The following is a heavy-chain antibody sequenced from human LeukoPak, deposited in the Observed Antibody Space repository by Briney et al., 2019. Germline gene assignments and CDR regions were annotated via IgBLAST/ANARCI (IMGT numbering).Heavy chain of an antibody. CDR2: ISSSSSTI. CDR1: GFTFSSYS. J-gene: IGHJ4*02. D-gene: IGHD3-3*01. Sequence: GGSLRLSCAASGFTFSSYSMTWVRQAPGKGREWVSYISSSSSTIYYADSVKGRFTISRDNAKNSLYLQMNSLRAEDTAVYYCARGRSRRYYDFWSGYYNGGFDYWGQGTLVTVSS. CDR3: ARGRSRRYYDFWSGYYNGGFDY. V-gene: IGHV3-48*01.